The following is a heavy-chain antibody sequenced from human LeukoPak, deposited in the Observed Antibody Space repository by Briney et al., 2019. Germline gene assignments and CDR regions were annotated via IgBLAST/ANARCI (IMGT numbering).Heavy chain of an antibody. D-gene: IGHD2-21*01. CDR3: ARAPFPSLAFDI. Sequence: GGSLRLSCAASGFTFSTYGMSWVRQAPGKGLEWVSAISGSGSSTYYADSVKGRFTISRDNSKNTLYQQMNTLRADDTAVYYCARAPFPSLAFDIWGQGTMVTVSS. CDR2: ISGSGSST. J-gene: IGHJ3*02. V-gene: IGHV3-23*01. CDR1: GFTFSTYG.